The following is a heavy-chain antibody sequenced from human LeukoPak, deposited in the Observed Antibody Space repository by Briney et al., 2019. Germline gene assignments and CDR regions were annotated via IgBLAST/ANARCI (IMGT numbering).Heavy chain of an antibody. CDR1: GGSISNYY. CDR3: ARDQGWVLGELISNTFDI. V-gene: IGHV4-4*07. D-gene: IGHD3-22*01. Sequence: SETLSLTCTVSGGSISNYYWSWVRQPAGKGLEWIGRIYSGSTNYNPSLKSRVGVSVDTSKNQFSLHLNSVTAADTAVYYCARDQGWVLGELISNTFDIWGQGTTVTVSS. CDR2: IYSGST. J-gene: IGHJ3*02.